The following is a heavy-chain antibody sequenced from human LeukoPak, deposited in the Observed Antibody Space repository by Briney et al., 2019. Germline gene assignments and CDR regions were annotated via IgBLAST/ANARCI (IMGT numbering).Heavy chain of an antibody. D-gene: IGHD7-27*01. CDR3: VRDLGGLGNY. J-gene: IGHJ4*02. Sequence: PGRSLRLSCAASGFTFSSFAMHWVRQAPGKGLEWVAVIWSDGSNQYYADPVGGRFTISRDNSDNTLYLQMNSLRAEDTAVYYCVRDLGGLGNYWGQGTLVTVSS. V-gene: IGHV3-33*01. CDR2: IWSDGSNQ. CDR1: GFTFSSFA.